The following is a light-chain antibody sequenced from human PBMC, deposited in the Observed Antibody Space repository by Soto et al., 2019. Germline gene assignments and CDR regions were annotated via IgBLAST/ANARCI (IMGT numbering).Light chain of an antibody. CDR1: SSDVGGYNY. J-gene: IGLJ2*01. Sequence: QSALTQPASVSGSPGQSITISCTGTSSDVGGYNYVSWYQQHPGKAPKLMIYDVSNRPSGVSNRFSGSKSGNTASRTISGLQAEDEADYYCSSYTISSPHVVFGGGTKLTVL. CDR2: DVS. V-gene: IGLV2-14*01. CDR3: SSYTISSPHVV.